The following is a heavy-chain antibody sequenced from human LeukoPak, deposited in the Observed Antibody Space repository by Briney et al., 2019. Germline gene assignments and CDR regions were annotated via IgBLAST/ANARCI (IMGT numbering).Heavy chain of an antibody. V-gene: IGHV3-66*01. CDR2: IYSGGST. CDR3: ARDIYYYDSSRYFQH. D-gene: IGHD3-22*01. Sequence: HPGGSLRLSCAASGFTVSSNYMSWVRQAPGKGLEWASVIYSGGSTYYADSVKGRFTISRDNSKNTLYLQMNSLRAEDTAVYYCARDIYYYDSSRYFQHWGQGTLVTVSS. J-gene: IGHJ1*01. CDR1: GFTVSSNY.